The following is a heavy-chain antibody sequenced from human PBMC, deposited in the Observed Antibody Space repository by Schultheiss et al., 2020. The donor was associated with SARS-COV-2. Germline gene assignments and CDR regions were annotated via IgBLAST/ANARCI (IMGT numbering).Heavy chain of an antibody. D-gene: IGHD6-6*01. J-gene: IGHJ4*02. CDR1: GFTFSSYE. CDR2: ISSSSSYI. Sequence: GGSLRLSCAASGFTFSSYEMNWVRQAPGKGLEWVSSISSSSSYIYYADSVKGRFTISRDNAKNSLYLQMNSLRADDTAVYYCARELYTSSALGYWGQGTLVTVSS. V-gene: IGHV3-21*01. CDR3: ARELYTSSALGY.